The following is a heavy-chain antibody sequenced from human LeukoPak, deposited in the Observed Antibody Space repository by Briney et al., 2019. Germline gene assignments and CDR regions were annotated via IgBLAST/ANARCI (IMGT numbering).Heavy chain of an antibody. D-gene: IGHD2-2*02. Sequence: SETLSLTCAVSGHPINSAYYWVWIRQPPGKGLEWIGEINHSGSTNYNPSLKSRVTISVDTSKNQFSLKLSSVTAADMAVYYCARGALKTRYCSSTSCYKGFDYWGQGTLVTVSS. CDR3: ARGALKTRYCSSTSCYKGFDY. CDR1: GHPINSAYY. CDR2: INHSGST. V-gene: IGHV4-38-2*01. J-gene: IGHJ4*02.